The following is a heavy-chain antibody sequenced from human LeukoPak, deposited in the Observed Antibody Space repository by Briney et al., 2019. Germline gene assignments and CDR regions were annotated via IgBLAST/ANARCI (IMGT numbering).Heavy chain of an antibody. CDR3: AKDSIVVVVAATSWFDP. Sequence: GGSLRLSCAASGFTVSSNYMSWVRQAPGKGLEWVSVIYSGGSTYYADSVKGRFTISRDNSKNTQYLQMNSLRAEDTAVYYCAKDSIVVVVAATSWFDPWGQGTLVTVSS. J-gene: IGHJ5*02. V-gene: IGHV3-53*01. CDR1: GFTVSSNY. D-gene: IGHD2-15*01. CDR2: IYSGGST.